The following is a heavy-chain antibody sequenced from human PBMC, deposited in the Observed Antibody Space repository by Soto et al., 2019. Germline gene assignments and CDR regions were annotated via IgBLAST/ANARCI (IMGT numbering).Heavy chain of an antibody. D-gene: IGHD2-2*01. V-gene: IGHV3-21*01. CDR1: GFIFSSYS. CDR2: ISSRGTYI. J-gene: IGHJ6*03. Sequence: EVQVVESGGGLVKPGGSLRLSCAASGFIFSSYSINWVRQAPGKGLEWVSSISSRGTYIYYGDSVKGRFTVSRDNAQNLVYLQMNSLRADDTAVYYCARILQYQGLDNYYMDVWGRGTAVTVSS. CDR3: ARILQYQGLDNYYMDV.